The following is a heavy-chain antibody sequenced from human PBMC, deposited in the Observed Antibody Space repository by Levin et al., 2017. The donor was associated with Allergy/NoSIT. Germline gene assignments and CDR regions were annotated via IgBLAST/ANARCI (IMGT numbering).Heavy chain of an antibody. CDR3: TRDFDRDDF. J-gene: IGHJ4*02. D-gene: IGHD3-9*01. CDR2: MNGDASST. V-gene: IGHV3-74*01. Sequence: PVESLKISCVASGFTFSYHWMHWVRQAPGEGPVWVSRMNGDASSTGYADSVRGRFTISRDNAKNTLYLQMNRLRTEDTAVYYCTRDFDRDDFWGQGTLVTVSS. CDR1: GFTFSYHW.